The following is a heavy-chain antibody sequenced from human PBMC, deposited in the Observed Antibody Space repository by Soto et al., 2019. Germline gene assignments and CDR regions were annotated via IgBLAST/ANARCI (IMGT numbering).Heavy chain of an antibody. D-gene: IGHD3-10*01. Sequence: QVQLQESGPGLVKPSETLSLTCAVSGGSLSSYYWSWIRQPPGKGLEWIGYIYYSGSTDYNPPLKSRVTISVDTSKNQFSLRLSSVTAADTAVYYWARFRVLNYMDVWGKGTTVTVSS. CDR2: IYYSGST. J-gene: IGHJ6*03. CDR3: ARFRVLNYMDV. V-gene: IGHV4-59*01. CDR1: GGSLSSYY.